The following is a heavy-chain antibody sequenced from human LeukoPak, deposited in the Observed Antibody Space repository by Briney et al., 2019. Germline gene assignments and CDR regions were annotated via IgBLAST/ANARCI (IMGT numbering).Heavy chain of an antibody. CDR1: GFTFSSYG. J-gene: IGHJ3*02. V-gene: IGHV3-30*18. CDR2: ISYDGSNK. Sequence: SGGSLRLSCAASGFTFSSYGMHWVRQAPGKGLEWVAVISYDGSNKYYADSVKGRFTISRDNSKNTLYLQMNSLRAEDTAVYYCAKDGGYSYVEDAFDIWGQGTMVTVSS. CDR3: AKDGGYSYVEDAFDI. D-gene: IGHD5-18*01.